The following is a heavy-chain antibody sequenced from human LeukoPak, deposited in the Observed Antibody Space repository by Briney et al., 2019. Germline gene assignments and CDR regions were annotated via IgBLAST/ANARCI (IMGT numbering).Heavy chain of an antibody. CDR2: INHSGST. CDR1: GGSFSGYY. CDR3: ARVDTAMVNDAFDI. V-gene: IGHV4-34*01. Sequence: SETLSLTCAVYGGSFSGYYWSWIRQPPGKGLEWTGEINHSGSTNYNPSLKSRVTISVDTSKNQFSLKLSSVTAADTAVYYCARVDTAMVNDAFDIWGQGTMVTVSS. D-gene: IGHD5-18*01. J-gene: IGHJ3*02.